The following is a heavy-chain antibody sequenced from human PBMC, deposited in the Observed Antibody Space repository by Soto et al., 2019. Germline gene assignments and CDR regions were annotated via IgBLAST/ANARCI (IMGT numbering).Heavy chain of an antibody. D-gene: IGHD2-15*01. V-gene: IGHV4-39*01. J-gene: IGHJ4*02. CDR1: GGSISSSSYY. Sequence: SETLSLTCTVSGGSISSSSYYWGWIRQPPGKGLEWIGSIYYTGSTSYNPSLKSRITISVDTSKNQFSLKLSSVTAADTAVYSIGFIYYSGSTSFIPSLNCRITMSVDTSKSRFSLNLSSLSAAVSVVYYCASIIRYNYGYFSGQAPDYWGKGTLVTVSS. CDR3: GFIYYSGSTSFIPSLNCRITMSVDTSKSRFSLNLSSLSAAVSVVYYCASIIRYNYGYFSGQAPDY. CDR2: IYYTGST.